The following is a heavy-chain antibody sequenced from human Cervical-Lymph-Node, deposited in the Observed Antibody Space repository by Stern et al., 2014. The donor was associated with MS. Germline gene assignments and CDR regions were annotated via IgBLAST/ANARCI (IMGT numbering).Heavy chain of an antibody. CDR3: ARIAGVRSWIQPLDY. Sequence: EVQLVESGGGLVQPGGALRLSCAASGFTISSYWMHWVRHAPGKGLGWVSRINSDGSSTTYADSVKGRFTISRDTAKNALYLQMNSLRAEDTAVYYCARIAGVRSWIQPLDYWGQGTLVTVSS. V-gene: IGHV3-74*01. CDR2: INSDGSST. D-gene: IGHD5-18*01. J-gene: IGHJ4*02. CDR1: GFTISSYW.